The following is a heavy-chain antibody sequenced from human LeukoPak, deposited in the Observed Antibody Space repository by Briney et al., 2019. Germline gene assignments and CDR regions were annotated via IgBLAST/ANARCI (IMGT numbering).Heavy chain of an antibody. J-gene: IGHJ4*02. CDR1: RYTFTSYA. V-gene: IGHV1-3*01. CDR2: INAGNGNT. Sequence: ASVKVSCKASRYTFTSYAMHWVRQAPGQRLEWMGWINAGNGNTKYSQKFQGRVTITRDTSASTAYMELSSLRSEDTAVYYCARKDDILTGSLDYWGQGTLVTVSS. CDR3: ARKDDILTGSLDY. D-gene: IGHD3-9*01.